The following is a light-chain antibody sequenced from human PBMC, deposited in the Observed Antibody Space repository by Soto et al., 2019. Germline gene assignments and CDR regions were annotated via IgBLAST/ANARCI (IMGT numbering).Light chain of an antibody. CDR3: QQYGTSPIT. CDR1: QSVTSRY. Sequence: NGFAPSPGPLALSPGGKATLSCRASQSVTSRYLAWYQQKPGQAPRLLIYGASNRATGIPERFSGSGSGTDFTLTISSLEPEDFAVYYCQQYGTSPITFGQGTRLEIK. CDR2: GAS. V-gene: IGKV3-20*01. J-gene: IGKJ5*01.